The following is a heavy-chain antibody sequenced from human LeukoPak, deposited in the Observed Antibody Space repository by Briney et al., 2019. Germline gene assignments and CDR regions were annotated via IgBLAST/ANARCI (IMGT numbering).Heavy chain of an antibody. D-gene: IGHD1-1*01. CDR3: ARDQLGAVLYFDY. V-gene: IGHV3-23*01. J-gene: IGHJ4*02. Sequence: GGSLRLSCVASGFTFSTYGMSWVRQAPGKGPEWVSAITGSGGSTYYADSVKGRFTISRDNSKNTLYLQINSLRVEDTAVYYCARDQLGAVLYFDYWGQGALVTVSS. CDR1: GFTFSTYG. CDR2: ITGSGGST.